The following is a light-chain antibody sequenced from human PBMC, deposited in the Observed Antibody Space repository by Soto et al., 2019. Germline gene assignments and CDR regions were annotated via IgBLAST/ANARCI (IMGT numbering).Light chain of an antibody. CDR1: SSNIGSHT. CDR3: AAWDDRLNAVV. V-gene: IGLV1-44*01. CDR2: RTN. J-gene: IGLJ2*01. Sequence: QSVLTKPSSASGTPGQSGNISCSGTSSNIGSHTVNWYQQIPGKAPQLFIFRTNERPSGVPDRFSGSKSVTSASLAISGLHSDDEADYYCAAWDDRLNAVVFGGGTKVTVL.